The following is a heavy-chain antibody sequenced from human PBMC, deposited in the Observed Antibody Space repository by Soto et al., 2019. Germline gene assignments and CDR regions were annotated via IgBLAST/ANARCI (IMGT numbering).Heavy chain of an antibody. CDR2: IYWDDDK. CDR3: ARLRRDSSGWYAGFDY. J-gene: IGHJ4*02. D-gene: IGHD6-19*01. V-gene: IGHV2-5*02. CDR1: GFSLSTSGVA. Sequence: QITLKESGPTLVKPTQTLTLTCTFSGFSLSTSGVAVGWIRQPPGKALEWLALIYWDDDKRYSPSLKSSLTITKDTSKNQVVFTMTNMDPVDTAICHCARLRRDSSGWYAGFDYWGQGTRVTVSS.